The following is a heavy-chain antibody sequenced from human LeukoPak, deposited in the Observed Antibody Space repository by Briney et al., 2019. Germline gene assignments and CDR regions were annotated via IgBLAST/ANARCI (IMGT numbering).Heavy chain of an antibody. V-gene: IGHV3-9*03. D-gene: IGHD6-13*01. Sequence: SGGSLRLSCAASGFTFDDYAMHWVRQAPGKGLEWVSGISWNSGTIGYADSVKGRFTISRDNAKNSLYLQMNSLRADDMALYYCAKGNLAAVYDAFDIWGQGTMVTVSS. J-gene: IGHJ3*02. CDR1: GFTFDDYA. CDR3: AKGNLAAVYDAFDI. CDR2: ISWNSGTI.